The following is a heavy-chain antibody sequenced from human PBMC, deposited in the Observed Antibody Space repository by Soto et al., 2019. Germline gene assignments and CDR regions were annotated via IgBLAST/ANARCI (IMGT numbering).Heavy chain of an antibody. J-gene: IGHJ6*03. CDR2: INAGNGNT. CDR3: ARGSTIRRYYYYMDV. CDR1: GYTFTSYA. D-gene: IGHD2-2*01. V-gene: IGHV1-3*01. Sequence: ASVKVSCKASGYTFTSYAMHWVRQAPGQRLEWMGWINAGNGNTKYSQKFQGRVTITRDTSASTAYMELSSLRSEDTAVYYCARGSTIRRYYYYMDVWGKGTTVTVSS.